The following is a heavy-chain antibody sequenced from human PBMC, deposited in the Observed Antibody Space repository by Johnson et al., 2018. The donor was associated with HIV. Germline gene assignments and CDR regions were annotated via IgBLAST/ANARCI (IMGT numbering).Heavy chain of an antibody. D-gene: IGHD3-10*01. CDR1: GFTFSSYP. V-gene: IGHV3-9*01. Sequence: VQLVESGGGVVQPGKSLRLSCAASGFTFSSYPMHWVRQAPGKGLEWVSGISWTSGSIGYADSVKGRFTISRDNAKNSPYLQMNILPAEDTAVYCCARAPEVRGIDAFDIWGQGTMVTVSS. J-gene: IGHJ3*02. CDR2: ISWTSGSI. CDR3: ARAPEVRGIDAFDI.